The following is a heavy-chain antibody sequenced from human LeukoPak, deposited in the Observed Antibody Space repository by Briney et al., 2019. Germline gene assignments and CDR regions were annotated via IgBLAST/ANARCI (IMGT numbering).Heavy chain of an antibody. J-gene: IGHJ4*02. CDR1: GGTFSSYA. D-gene: IGHD1-26*01. Sequence: GASVKVSCKASGGTFSSYAISWVRQAPGQGLEWMGGIIPIFGTANYAQKFQGRVTITTDESTSTAYMELSSLRSEDTAEYYCARGRVGALDYWGQGTLVTVSS. V-gene: IGHV1-69*05. CDR3: ARGRVGALDY. CDR2: IIPIFGTA.